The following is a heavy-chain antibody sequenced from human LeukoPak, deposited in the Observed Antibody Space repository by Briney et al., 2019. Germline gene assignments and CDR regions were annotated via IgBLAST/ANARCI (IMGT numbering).Heavy chain of an antibody. CDR1: GFTFDGYG. CDR2: IAYDGRRA. D-gene: IGHD1-14*01. J-gene: IGHJ4*02. Sequence: GGTLTLSCAGSGFTFDGYGMHWFRQTPGKGLEWVGVIAYDGRRAFYPDSVKGRFTISRDNSKNAMSVHMDDLRAEDAAVYYCTRYKNDHFDYWRQGTMVTDCS. V-gene: IGHV3-33*01. CDR3: TRYKNDHFDY.